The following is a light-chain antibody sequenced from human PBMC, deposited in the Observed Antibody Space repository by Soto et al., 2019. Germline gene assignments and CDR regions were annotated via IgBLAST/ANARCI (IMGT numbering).Light chain of an antibody. V-gene: IGKV1-39*01. Sequence: DIQMTQSPSSLSASVGDRVTITCRASQTINSYLNWYQQKPGKAPKALIYAASRLQSGVPSRFSGSGSGTDFTLTISSLQPEDFATYLCHQSYTTPHTFGPGTKVDIK. CDR2: AAS. J-gene: IGKJ3*01. CDR3: HQSYTTPHT. CDR1: QTINSY.